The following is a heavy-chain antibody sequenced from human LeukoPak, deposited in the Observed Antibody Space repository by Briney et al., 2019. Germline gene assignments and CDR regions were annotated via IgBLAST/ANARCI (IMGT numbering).Heavy chain of an antibody. CDR2: ISNSGGST. J-gene: IGHJ3*02. Sequence: GGSLRLSCAASGFTFSSYGMHWVRQAPGKALEWVSGISNSGGSTNYADAVKGRFTISRDNSKNTLDLQMDTLGAEDTAVYYCTKAHTSGWLKDAFDMWGQGTTVTVSS. CDR1: GFTFSSYG. D-gene: IGHD6-19*01. CDR3: TKAHTSGWLKDAFDM. V-gene: IGHV3-23*01.